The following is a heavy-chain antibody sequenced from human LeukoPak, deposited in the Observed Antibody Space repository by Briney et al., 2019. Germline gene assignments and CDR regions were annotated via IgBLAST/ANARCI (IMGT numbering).Heavy chain of an antibody. CDR2: ISAYNGNT. Sequence: ASAKVSCKASGYTFTGYYMHWVRQAPGQGLEWMGWISAYNGNTNYAQKLQCRVTMTTDTSTSTAYMEPRSLRSDDTAVYYCARERRRWLQFGGIDYWGQGTLVTVSS. V-gene: IGHV1-18*04. J-gene: IGHJ4*02. CDR3: ARERRRWLQFGGIDY. D-gene: IGHD5-24*01. CDR1: GYTFTGYY.